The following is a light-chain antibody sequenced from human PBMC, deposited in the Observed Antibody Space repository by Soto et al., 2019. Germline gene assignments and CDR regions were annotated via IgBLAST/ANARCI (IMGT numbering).Light chain of an antibody. J-gene: IGKJ1*01. CDR3: QQSYSTPPWT. Sequence: DIQMTQSPSSLSASVGDRVTITCRASQSMSSYLNWYQQKPGKAPKLLIYAASSLQSGVPSRFSGSGSGTDFTLTISSLQPEEFATYYCQQSYSTPPWTFGQGTKVEIK. CDR2: AAS. V-gene: IGKV1-39*01. CDR1: QSMSSY.